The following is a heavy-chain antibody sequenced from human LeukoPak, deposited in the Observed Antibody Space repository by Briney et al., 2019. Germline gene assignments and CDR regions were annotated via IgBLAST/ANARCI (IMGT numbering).Heavy chain of an antibody. CDR2: IYSSGST. CDR1: GGSLSSYY. D-gene: IGHD2-15*01. J-gene: IGHJ5*02. V-gene: IGHV4-59*01. Sequence: SETLSLTCTLSGGSLSSYYWSWIRQPPGKGLEWIGYIYSSGSTNYYPSLKSRVTISVDTSKNQFSLKLSSVTAADTAVYYCARIWGYCSGGSCPWFDPWGQGTLVTVSS. CDR3: ARIWGYCSGGSCPWFDP.